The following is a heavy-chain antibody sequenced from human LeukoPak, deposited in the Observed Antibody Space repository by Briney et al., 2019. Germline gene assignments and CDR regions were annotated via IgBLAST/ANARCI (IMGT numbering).Heavy chain of an antibody. J-gene: IGHJ4*02. CDR2: INHSGST. D-gene: IGHD3-22*01. Sequence: SESLSLTCAVDGRSFSDYYGSWIRQPPWKGLEWIVEINHSGSTNYNPSLKSRVTISVDTSKNQFSLKLTSVTAADTAVYYCATLGEYYDSSGYYYNWGQGTPVTVSS. V-gene: IGHV4-34*01. CDR1: GRSFSDYY. CDR3: ATLGEYYDSSGYYYN.